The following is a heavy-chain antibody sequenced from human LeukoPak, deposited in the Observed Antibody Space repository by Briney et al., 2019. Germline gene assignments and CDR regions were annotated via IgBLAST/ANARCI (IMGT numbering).Heavy chain of an antibody. Sequence: GGSLRLSCAASGFTFSTYTMYWVRHPPGKRLEWVSIIGSSGGGIHYADSVKGRFTTSRDNSKNMLFLQMNSLRAEDTAVYYCAKEGRVAVSGLYLDHWGQGTLVTVSS. CDR3: AKEGRVAVSGLYLDH. CDR2: IGSSGGGI. V-gene: IGHV3-23*01. D-gene: IGHD6-19*01. J-gene: IGHJ4*02. CDR1: GFTFSTYT.